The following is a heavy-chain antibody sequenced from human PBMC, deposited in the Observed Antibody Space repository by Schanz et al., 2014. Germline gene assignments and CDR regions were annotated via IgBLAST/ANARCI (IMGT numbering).Heavy chain of an antibody. CDR3: ARDRRNADLDY. V-gene: IGHV3-23*04. Sequence: EVQLVESGGGLVKPGGSLRLSCAASGFTFSSYAMSWVRQAPGKGLEWVSAISGSGGRTYYADSVKGRFTISRDNAKNSLYLEMNSLRAEDTALYYCARDRRNADLDYWGQGTLVTVSS. CDR1: GFTFSSYA. CDR2: ISGSGGRT. J-gene: IGHJ4*02. D-gene: IGHD1-1*01.